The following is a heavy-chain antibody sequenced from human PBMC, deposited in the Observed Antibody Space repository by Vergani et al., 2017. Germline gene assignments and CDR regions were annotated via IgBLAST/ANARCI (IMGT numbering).Heavy chain of an antibody. CDR3: ARVRTNYADTTGYFSF. CDR2: INPNSGGT. CDR1: GYTFTGYY. Sequence: QVQLVQSGAEVKKPGASVKVSCKASGYTFTGYYMHWVRQAPGQGLEWMGWINPNSGGTNYAQKFQGRVTMTRDTSISTAYMELSRLRSDDTAVYYCARVRTNYADTTGYFSFWGQGTLVTVSS. J-gene: IGHJ4*02. V-gene: IGHV1-2*02. D-gene: IGHD3-9*01.